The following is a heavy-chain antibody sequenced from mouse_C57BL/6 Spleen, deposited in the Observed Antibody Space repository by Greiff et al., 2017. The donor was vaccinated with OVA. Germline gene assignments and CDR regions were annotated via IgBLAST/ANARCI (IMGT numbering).Heavy chain of an antibody. CDR3: ARERDGYYAMDY. CDR2: ISYDGSN. Sequence: EVKLVESGPGLVKPSQSLSLTCSVTGYSITSGYYWNWIRQFPGNKLEWMGYISYDGSNNYNPSLKNRISITRDTSKNQFFLKLNSVTTEDTATYYCARERDGYYAMDYWGQGTSVTVSS. CDR1: GYSITSGYY. J-gene: IGHJ4*01. V-gene: IGHV3-6*01. D-gene: IGHD2-3*01.